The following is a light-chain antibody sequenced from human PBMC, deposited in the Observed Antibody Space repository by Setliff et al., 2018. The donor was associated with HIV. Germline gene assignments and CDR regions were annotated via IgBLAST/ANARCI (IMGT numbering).Light chain of an antibody. J-gene: IGLJ1*01. CDR1: SGAVSNSHK. V-gene: IGLV8-61*01. CDR2: DTT. CDR3: LLFMSTAYV. Sequence: QTVVTQEPSLSVSPGGTVTLTCGLSSGAVSNSHKPSWYQQTPGQPPRPLIYDTTSRSSGVPDRFSGSIFGNTAALTITGAQADDESDYYCLLFMSTAYVFGTGTKVTVL.